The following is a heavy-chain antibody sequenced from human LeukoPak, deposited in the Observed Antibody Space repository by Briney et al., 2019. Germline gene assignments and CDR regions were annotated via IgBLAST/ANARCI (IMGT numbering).Heavy chain of an antibody. CDR1: GGSTSSDY. V-gene: IGHV4-59*12. CDR3: ARGRIQLWLRAFDI. Sequence: PSETLSLTCTVSGGSTSSDYWSWIRQSPGKGLEWVGYVYNNGDTGKNPSLKSRVTISVDTSKNQFSLKLSSVTAADTAVYYCARGRIQLWLRAFDIWGQGTMVTVSS. CDR2: VYNNGDT. J-gene: IGHJ3*02. D-gene: IGHD5-18*01.